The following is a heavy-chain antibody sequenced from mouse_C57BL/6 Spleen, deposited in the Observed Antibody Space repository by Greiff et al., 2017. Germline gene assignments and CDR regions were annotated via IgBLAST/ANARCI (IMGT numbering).Heavy chain of an antibody. CDR2: IYPGSGNT. CDR1: GYTFTDYY. Sequence: VQLQESGAELVRPGASVKLSCKASGYTFTDYYINWVKQRPGQGLEWIGRIYPGSGNTYYNEKFKGKATLTAEKSSSTAYMQLSSLTSEDSAVYCWEAVVERTSAMDYWGQGTSVTVSS. V-gene: IGHV1-76*01. D-gene: IGHD1-1*01. CDR3: EAVVERTSAMDY. J-gene: IGHJ4*01.